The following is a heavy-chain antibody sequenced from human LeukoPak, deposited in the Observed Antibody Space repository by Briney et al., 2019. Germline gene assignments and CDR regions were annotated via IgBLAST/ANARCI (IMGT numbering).Heavy chain of an antibody. CDR2: ISGSGGST. Sequence: GGSLRLSCAASGFTFSGYAMSWVRQAPGKGLEWVSAISGSGGSTYYADSVKGRFTISRDNSKNTLYLQMNSLRAEDTAVYYCAKDPPLYSSGWLGFDYWGQGTLVTVSS. D-gene: IGHD6-19*01. CDR3: AKDPPLYSSGWLGFDY. CDR1: GFTFSGYA. J-gene: IGHJ4*02. V-gene: IGHV3-23*01.